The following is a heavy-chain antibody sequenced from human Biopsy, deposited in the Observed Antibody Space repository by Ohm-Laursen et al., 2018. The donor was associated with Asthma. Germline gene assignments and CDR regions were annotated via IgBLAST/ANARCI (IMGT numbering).Heavy chain of an antibody. Sequence: SETLSLTCTVSGGAIRSHDWTWIRLPPGKGLEYIGDVSHTGSTYYNPSLKSRVTISVDTSKNQFSLKLSSVTAADTAVYYCARGIGLSGYDFWSGYSATPNWFDPWGQGTLVTVSS. V-gene: IGHV4-59*11. J-gene: IGHJ5*02. CDR3: ARGIGLSGYDFWSGYSATPNWFDP. CDR1: GGAIRSHD. CDR2: VSHTGST. D-gene: IGHD3-3*01.